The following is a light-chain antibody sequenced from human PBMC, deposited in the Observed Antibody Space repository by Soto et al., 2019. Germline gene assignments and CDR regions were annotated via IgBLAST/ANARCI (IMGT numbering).Light chain of an antibody. V-gene: IGLV1-40*01. J-gene: IGLJ2*01. CDR1: SSNIGAGYD. Sequence: QAVLTQPPSVSGAPGQRVTISCTGNSSNIGAGYDVHWYQQLPGTAPRLLIYGNINRPSGVPDRFSGSKSGNSASLAITGLQAEYEADFYCQSYDSRSVVFGGGTKLTVL. CDR2: GNI. CDR3: QSYDSRSVV.